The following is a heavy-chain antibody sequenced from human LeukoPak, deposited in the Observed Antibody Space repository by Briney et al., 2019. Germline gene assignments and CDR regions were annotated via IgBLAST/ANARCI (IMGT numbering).Heavy chain of an antibody. CDR3: ARVSATKLELNWFDP. Sequence: PSETLSLTCTVSGYSISSGYYWGWIRQPPGKGLEWIGSIYHSGSTYYNPSLKSRVTISVDTSKNHFSLKLSSVTAADTAVYYCARVSATKLELNWFDPWGQGTLVTVSS. CDR1: GYSISSGYY. V-gene: IGHV4-38-2*02. J-gene: IGHJ5*02. CDR2: IYHSGST. D-gene: IGHD1-7*01.